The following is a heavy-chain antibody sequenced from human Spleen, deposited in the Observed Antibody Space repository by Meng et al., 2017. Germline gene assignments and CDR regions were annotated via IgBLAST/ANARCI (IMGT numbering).Heavy chain of an antibody. CDR3: ARYSDTVVSSSFDY. Sequence: QGRLEGSGPVLVKPSQTPSPTCTASGGSISSGGYYWSWIRQHPGKGLEWIGYIYYSGSTYYNPSLKSRVTITVDTSKNQFPLKLSSVTAADTAVYYCARYSDTVVSSSFDYWGQGTLVTVSS. D-gene: IGHD4-23*01. V-gene: IGHV4-31*03. CDR1: GGSISSGGYY. CDR2: IYYSGST. J-gene: IGHJ4*02.